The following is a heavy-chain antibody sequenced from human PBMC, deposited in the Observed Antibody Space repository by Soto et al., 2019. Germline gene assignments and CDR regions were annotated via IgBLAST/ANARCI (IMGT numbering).Heavy chain of an antibody. CDR3: AITVVVTAYYFDY. Sequence: PGESLKISCKGSGYSFTSYWISWVRQMPGKGLEWMGRIDPSDSYTNYSPSFQGHVTISADKSISTAYLQWSSLKASDTAMYYCAITVVVTAYYFDYWGQGTLVTVSS. CDR2: IDPSDSYT. CDR1: GYSFTSYW. V-gene: IGHV5-10-1*01. J-gene: IGHJ4*02. D-gene: IGHD2-21*02.